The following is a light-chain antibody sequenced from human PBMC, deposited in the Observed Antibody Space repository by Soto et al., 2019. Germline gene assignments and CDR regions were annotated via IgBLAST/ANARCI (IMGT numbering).Light chain of an antibody. V-gene: IGKV3-20*01. CDR1: QSISSNY. Sequence: EIVLMQSPGTMSLSPGERATLSCRASQSISSNYLAWYQQKPGQAPRLLIYGATFRASGIPDRFSGSGSGTDFTLTISRPEPEDFAVYYGQQYGRSPPEFTFGPGTKVDIK. CDR3: QQYGRSPPEFT. CDR2: GAT. J-gene: IGKJ3*01.